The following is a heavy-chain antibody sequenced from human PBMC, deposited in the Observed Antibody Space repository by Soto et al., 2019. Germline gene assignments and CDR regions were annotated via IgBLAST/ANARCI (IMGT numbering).Heavy chain of an antibody. Sequence: QVRLVQSGAEVKKTGSSVKLSCKVSGGNSNSYSIAWVRQAPGQGLQWLGTIVPLSGTPNHAQKFQARVTITADTSTNTAYLELSSMRSEDTASYYCARDWRQMSRGGFFDYWGQGSLVTIAA. D-gene: IGHD3-16*01. V-gene: IGHV1-69*06. CDR3: ARDWRQMSRGGFFDY. J-gene: IGHJ4*02. CDR2: IVPLSGTP. CDR1: GGNSNSYS.